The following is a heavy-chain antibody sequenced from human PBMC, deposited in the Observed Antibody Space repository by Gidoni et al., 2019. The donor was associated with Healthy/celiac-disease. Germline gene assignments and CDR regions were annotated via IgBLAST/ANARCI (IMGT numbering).Heavy chain of an antibody. D-gene: IGHD3-10*01. CDR1: GFTFSSYA. V-gene: IGHV3-64D*06. Sequence: EVQLVESGGGLVQPGGSLRLSCSASGFTFSSYAMHWVRQAPGKGLEYVSVISSNGGSTYYADSVKGRFTISRDNSKNTLYLQMSSLRAEDTAVYYCVKDGHYGSGSWGDYWGQGTLVTVSS. CDR3: VKDGHYGSGSWGDY. CDR2: ISSNGGST. J-gene: IGHJ4*02.